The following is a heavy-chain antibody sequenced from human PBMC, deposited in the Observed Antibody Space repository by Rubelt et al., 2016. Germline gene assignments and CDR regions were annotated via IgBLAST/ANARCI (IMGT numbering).Heavy chain of an antibody. Sequence: QVQLQESGPGLVKPSETLSLTCTVSGGSISSSSYYWGWIRQPPGKGLEWIAEIYHSGCTNYNPSLKSRVTLSVDKSKNQFSLNLSSVTAADTAVYYCSKSSGSHYFDYWGQGTLVTVSS. CDR3: SKSSGSHYFDY. CDR2: IYHSGCT. CDR1: GGSISSSSYY. J-gene: IGHJ4*02. D-gene: IGHD3-10*01. V-gene: IGHV4-39*07.